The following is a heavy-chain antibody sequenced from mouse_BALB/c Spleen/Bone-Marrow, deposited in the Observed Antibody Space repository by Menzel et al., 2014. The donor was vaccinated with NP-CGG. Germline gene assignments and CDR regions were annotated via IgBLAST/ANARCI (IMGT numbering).Heavy chain of an antibody. CDR1: GYSITSGYS. CDR2: IHYRGST. D-gene: IGHD2-4*01. J-gene: IGHJ4*01. V-gene: IGHV3-1*02. Sequence: QLQQSEPQLQNRSPSVVFCFTVTGYSITSGYSWHWIRQFPGNKLEWMGYIHYRGSTNYNPSLKSRISITRDTSKNQFFLKVNSVTTEDTVTYYCARGYDYGYAMDYRSQRTPIT. CDR3: ARGYDYGYAMDY.